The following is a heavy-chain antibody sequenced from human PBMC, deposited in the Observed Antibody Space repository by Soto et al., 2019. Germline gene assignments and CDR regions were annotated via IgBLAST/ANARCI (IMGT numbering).Heavy chain of an antibody. CDR1: GCSISSGGYS. CDR3: ARVYGDYVFDY. Sequence: ETLSLTCAVSGCSISSGGYSWSWIRQPPGKGLEWIGYIYYSGSTNYNPSLKSRVTISVDTSKNQFSLKLSSVTAADTAVYYCARVYGDYVFDYWGQGTLVTVSS. J-gene: IGHJ4*02. D-gene: IGHD4-17*01. V-gene: IGHV4-61*08. CDR2: IYYSGST.